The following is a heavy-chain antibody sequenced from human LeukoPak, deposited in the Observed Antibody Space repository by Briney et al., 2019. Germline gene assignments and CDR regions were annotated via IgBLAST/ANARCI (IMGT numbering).Heavy chain of an antibody. CDR3: ARGICSSTSCYPDAFDI. CDR2: INHSGST. V-gene: IGHV4-34*01. CDR1: GGSFSGYY. D-gene: IGHD2-2*01. J-gene: IGHJ3*02. Sequence: SETLSLTCAVYGGSFSGYYWSWIRQPPGKGLEWIGEINHSGSTNYNPSLKSRVTISVDTSKNQFSLKLSSVTAADTAVYYCARGICSSTSCYPDAFDIWGQGTMVTVSS.